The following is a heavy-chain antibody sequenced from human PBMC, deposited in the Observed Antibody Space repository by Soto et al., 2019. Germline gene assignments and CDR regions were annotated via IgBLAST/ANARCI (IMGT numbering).Heavy chain of an antibody. D-gene: IGHD3-22*01. CDR1: GASISSYY. Sequence: PSETLSLTCTVSGASISSYYWSWIRQPPGKGLEWIGYIHYSGSTNYNPSLKSRVTISVDTSKNQFSLKLSSVTAADTAVYYCATSKRYYDSSGYSNWFDPWGQGTLVTVSS. CDR3: ATSKRYYDSSGYSNWFDP. V-gene: IGHV4-59*08. J-gene: IGHJ5*02. CDR2: IHYSGST.